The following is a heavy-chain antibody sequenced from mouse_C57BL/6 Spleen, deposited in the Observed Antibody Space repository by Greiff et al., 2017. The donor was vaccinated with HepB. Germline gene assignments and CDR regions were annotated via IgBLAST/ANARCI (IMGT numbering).Heavy chain of an antibody. Sequence: EVQLQQSGAELVRPGASVKLSCTASGFNIKDDYMHWVKQRPEQGLEWIGWIDPENGDTEYASKFQGKATITADTSSNTAYLQRSSLTSEDTAVYYCTTHITTVAFDYWGQGTTLTVSS. CDR1: GFNIKDDY. CDR3: TTHITTVAFDY. D-gene: IGHD1-1*01. J-gene: IGHJ2*01. V-gene: IGHV14-4*01. CDR2: IDPENGDT.